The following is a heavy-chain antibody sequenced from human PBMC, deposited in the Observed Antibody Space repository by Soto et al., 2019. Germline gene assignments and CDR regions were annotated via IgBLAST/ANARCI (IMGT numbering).Heavy chain of an antibody. J-gene: IGHJ4*02. CDR3: ARGPSCGGDCYLFDY. CDR2: INPGGGRT. V-gene: IGHV1-46*01. D-gene: IGHD2-21*02. Sequence: ASMKVSCKASGYTFTSYYIHWVRQAPGQGLEWVAMINPGGGRTKNAQMFQGRVTLTRDTSTGTVDMELSSLTSADTAVYYCARGPSCGGDCYLFDYWGQGSLVTVSS. CDR1: GYTFTSYY.